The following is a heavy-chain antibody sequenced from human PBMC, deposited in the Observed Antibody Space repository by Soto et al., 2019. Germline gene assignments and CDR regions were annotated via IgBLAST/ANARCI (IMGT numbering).Heavy chain of an antibody. CDR3: AKDTRPLALAVAGIFED. D-gene: IGHD6-19*01. Sequence: QVQLVESGGGVVQPGRSLRLSCAASGFTFSSYGMHWVRQAPGKGLEWVAVISYDGSNKYYADCVKGRFTISRDNSKITLYLQINSLRAEVTAVYYCAKDTRPLALAVAGIFEDWGQGTLVTVSS. CDR2: ISYDGSNK. V-gene: IGHV3-30*18. J-gene: IGHJ4*02. CDR1: GFTFSSYG.